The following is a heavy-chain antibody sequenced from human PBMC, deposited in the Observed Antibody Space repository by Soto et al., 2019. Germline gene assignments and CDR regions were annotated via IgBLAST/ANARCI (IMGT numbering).Heavy chain of an antibody. J-gene: IGHJ3*02. CDR2: IKSKTDGGTT. D-gene: IGHD1-26*01. V-gene: IGHV3-15*01. CDR3: TTESSSGSYEYLAFDI. CDR1: GFTFSNAW. Sequence: EVQLVESGGGLVKPGGSLRLSCAASGFTFSNAWMSWVRQAPGKGLEWVGRIKSKTDGGTTDYAAPVKGRFTISRDDSKNTLYLQMNSLKTEDTAVYYCTTESSSGSYEYLAFDIWGQGTMVTVSS.